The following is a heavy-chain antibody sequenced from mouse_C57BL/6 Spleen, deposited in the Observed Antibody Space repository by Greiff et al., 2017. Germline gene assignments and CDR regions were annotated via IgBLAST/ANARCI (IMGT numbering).Heavy chain of an antibody. Sequence: QVQLQQSGAELMKPGASVKLSCKATGYTFTGYWIEWVKQRPGHGLEWIGEILPGSGSTNYNEKFKGKATFTADTSSNTAYMQLSSLTTEDSAIYYCARSRGVYGYDGDYYAMDYWGQGTSVTVSS. CDR3: ARSRGVYGYDGDYYAMDY. V-gene: IGHV1-9*01. CDR1: GYTFTGYW. J-gene: IGHJ4*01. D-gene: IGHD2-2*01. CDR2: ILPGSGST.